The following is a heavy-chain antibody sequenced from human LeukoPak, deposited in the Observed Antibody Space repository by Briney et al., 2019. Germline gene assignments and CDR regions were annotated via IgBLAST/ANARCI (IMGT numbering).Heavy chain of an antibody. V-gene: IGHV4-39*07. CDR3: ARVGRWLQLKYFDY. J-gene: IGHJ4*02. Sequence: SETLSLTCTVSGGSISSSSYYWGWIRQPPGKGLEWIGSIYYSGSTYYNPSLKSRVTISVDTSKNQFSLKLSSVTAADTAVYYCARVGRWLQLKYFDYWGQGTLVTVSS. D-gene: IGHD5-24*01. CDR1: GGSISSSSYY. CDR2: IYYSGST.